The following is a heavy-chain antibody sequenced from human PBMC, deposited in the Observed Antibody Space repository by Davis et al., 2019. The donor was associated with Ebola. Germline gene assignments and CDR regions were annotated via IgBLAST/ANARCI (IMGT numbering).Heavy chain of an antibody. CDR1: GFTFSNYW. D-gene: IGHD4-17*01. CDR3: TQTVTTFDY. Sequence: GGSLRLSCAASGFTFSNYWMHWVRQASGKGLEWVGRIRSKANSYATAYAASVKGRFTISRDDSKNTAYLQMNSLKTEDTAVYYCTQTVTTFDYWGQGTLVTVSS. CDR2: IRSKANSYAT. V-gene: IGHV3-73*01. J-gene: IGHJ4*02.